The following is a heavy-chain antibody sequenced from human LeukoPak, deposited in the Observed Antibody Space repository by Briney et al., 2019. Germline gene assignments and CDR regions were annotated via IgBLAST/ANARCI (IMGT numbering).Heavy chain of an antibody. Sequence: GASVKVSCKASGYTFTSYGISWVRQAPRQGLEWMGWISAYNGNTNYAQKLQGRVTMTTDTSTSTAYMELRSLRSDDTAVYYCARDRAVRGVKSAFDIWGQGTMVTVSS. D-gene: IGHD3-10*01. CDR3: ARDRAVRGVKSAFDI. J-gene: IGHJ3*02. CDR1: GYTFTSYG. V-gene: IGHV1-18*01. CDR2: ISAYNGNT.